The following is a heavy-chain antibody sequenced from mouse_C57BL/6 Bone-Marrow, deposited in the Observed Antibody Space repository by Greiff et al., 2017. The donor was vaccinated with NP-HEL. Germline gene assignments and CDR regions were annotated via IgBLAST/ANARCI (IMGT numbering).Heavy chain of an antibody. J-gene: IGHJ4*01. CDR3: ARRRLWLMDN. CDR2: IHPKSGST. CDR1: GYTFTSYW. Sequence: VQLQQPGAELVKPGASVKLSCKASGYTFTSYWMHWVKQRPGQGLEWIGMIHPKSGSTNYNEKFKSKATLTVDKSSSTAYMQLSRLTSEDSAVYYCARRRLWLMDNWGQGTSVTVSS. V-gene: IGHV1-64*01.